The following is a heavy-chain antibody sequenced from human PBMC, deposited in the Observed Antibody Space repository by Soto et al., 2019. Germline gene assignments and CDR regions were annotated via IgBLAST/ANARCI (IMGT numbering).Heavy chain of an antibody. CDR3: ARERKWGSSWYYYYGMDV. CDR2: MNPNSGNT. J-gene: IGHJ6*02. Sequence: ASVKVSCKASGYTFTSYDINWVRQATGQGLEWMGWMNPNSGNTGYAQKFQGRVTMTRNTSISTAYMELSSLRSDDTAVYYCARERKWGSSWYYYYGMDVWGQGTTVTVSS. V-gene: IGHV1-8*01. D-gene: IGHD6-13*01. CDR1: GYTFTSYD.